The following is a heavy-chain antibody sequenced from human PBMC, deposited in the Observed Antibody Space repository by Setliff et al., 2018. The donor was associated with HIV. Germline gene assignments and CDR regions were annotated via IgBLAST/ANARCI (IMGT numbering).Heavy chain of an antibody. CDR2: IYFTGPT. CDR1: NGSIGTYY. CDR3: ARGNNDYVYLDY. V-gene: IGHV4-59*01. D-gene: IGHD3-16*01. J-gene: IGHJ4*02. Sequence: SETLSLTCTVSNGSIGTYYWTWIRQPPGKGLEYIGYIYFTGPTKFNPTLKSRVTMSVDTSKKQFSLKLSSVTAADTAVYYCARGNNDYVYLDYWGQGALVTVSS.